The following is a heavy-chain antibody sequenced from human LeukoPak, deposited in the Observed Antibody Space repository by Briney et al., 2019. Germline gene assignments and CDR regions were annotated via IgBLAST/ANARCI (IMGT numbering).Heavy chain of an antibody. CDR3: AREDYGSGSSHYGMDV. J-gene: IGHJ6*02. D-gene: IGHD3-10*01. V-gene: IGHV1-8*01. CDR2: MNPNSGNT. Sequence: VASVKVSCKASGYTFTSYDINWERRATGQGLEWMGCMNPNSGNTGYAQKFQGRVTMTRNTSISTAYMELSSLRSEDTAVYYCAREDYGSGSSHYGMDVWGQGTTVTVSS. CDR1: GYTFTSYD.